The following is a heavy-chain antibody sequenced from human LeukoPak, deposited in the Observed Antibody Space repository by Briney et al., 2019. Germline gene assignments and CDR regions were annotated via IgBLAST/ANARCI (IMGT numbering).Heavy chain of an antibody. CDR2: IYYSGST. CDR3: ARAGLLWFGELVY. CDR1: GGSISSYY. Sequence: MPLETLSLTCTVSGGSISSYYWSWIRQPPGKGLEWIGYIYYSGSTNYNPSLKSRVTISVDTSKNQFSLKLSSVTAADTAVYYCARAGLLWFGELVYWGQGTLVTVSS. D-gene: IGHD3-10*01. V-gene: IGHV4-59*01. J-gene: IGHJ4*02.